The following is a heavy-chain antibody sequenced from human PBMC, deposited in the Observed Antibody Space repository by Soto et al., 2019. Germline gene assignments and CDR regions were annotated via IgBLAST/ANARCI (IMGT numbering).Heavy chain of an antibody. CDR2: IIPIFGTA. CDR1: GGTFSSYA. CDR3: AGVGGASYIDAWAFDI. J-gene: IGHJ3*02. D-gene: IGHD1-26*01. Sequence: QVQLVQSGAEVKKPGSSVKVSCKASGGTFSSYAISWVRQAPGQGLEWMGGIIPIFGTANYAQKFQGRVTLTAGESTSTAYMELSSLRSEDTAVYYCAGVGGASYIDAWAFDIWGQGTMITVSS. V-gene: IGHV1-69*12.